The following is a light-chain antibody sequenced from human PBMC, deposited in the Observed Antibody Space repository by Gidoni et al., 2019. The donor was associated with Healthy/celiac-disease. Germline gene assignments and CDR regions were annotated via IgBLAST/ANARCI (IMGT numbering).Light chain of an antibody. CDR3: QQYNSYPLT. CDR1: QSISSW. J-gene: IGKJ4*01. V-gene: IGKV1-5*01. Sequence: DIQMTQSPATLSASVGDRVTITCRASQSISSWLAWYQQKPGKAPKLLIYDASSLESGVPSRFSGSGSWTEFTLTISSLQPDDFATYYCQQYNSYPLTFGGXTKVEIK. CDR2: DAS.